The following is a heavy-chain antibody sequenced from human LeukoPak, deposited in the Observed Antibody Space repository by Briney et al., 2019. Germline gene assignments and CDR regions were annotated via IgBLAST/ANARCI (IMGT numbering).Heavy chain of an antibody. CDR1: GGSISSYY. D-gene: IGHD3-22*01. J-gene: IGHJ4*02. V-gene: IGHV4-4*09. CDR3: ARRRDYYDCSGYYDY. Sequence: SETLSLTCTVSGGSISSYYWSWIRQPPGKGLEWIGYICTSGSTNYNPSLKSRVTISVYTSTNQFSLKLSSVTAADTAVYYCARRRDYYDCSGYYDYWGQGTLVTVSS. CDR2: ICTSGST.